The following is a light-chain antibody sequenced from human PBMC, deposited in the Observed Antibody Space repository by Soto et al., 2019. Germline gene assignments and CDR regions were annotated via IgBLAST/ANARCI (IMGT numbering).Light chain of an antibody. CDR3: RQVKSYQLT. CDR2: AAS. J-gene: IGKJ4*01. CDR1: QGIARS. V-gene: IGKV1-9*01. Sequence: IQLTQSPSSLSASVGDRGTIPCRASQGIARSLAWYQQKPGKAPNVLSCAASTLKSVVPSRFSGSGSGTDVTLINSCLQHEDFATYNSRQVKSYQLTVGGGTKVEIK.